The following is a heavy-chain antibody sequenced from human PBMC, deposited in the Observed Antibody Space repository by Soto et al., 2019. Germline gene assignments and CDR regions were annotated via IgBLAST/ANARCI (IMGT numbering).Heavy chain of an antibody. J-gene: IGHJ6*01. Sequence: AETLSLTCVFYEGSLSGYYWSWIGQPPGKGLDWIGEINHSGSANYKPSLKSRVTISVDTSKNQFSLKLSSVTAAERPVYYCAREYSYGYYYYYGMDVWGRGTTVTVST. CDR3: AREYSYGYYYYYGMDV. CDR1: EGSLSGYY. CDR2: INHSGSA. D-gene: IGHD5-18*01. V-gene: IGHV4-34*01.